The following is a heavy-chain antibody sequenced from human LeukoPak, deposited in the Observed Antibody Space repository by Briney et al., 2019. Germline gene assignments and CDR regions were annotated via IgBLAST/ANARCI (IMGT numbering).Heavy chain of an antibody. V-gene: IGHV3-48*01. J-gene: IGHJ4*02. CDR2: ISSSSSTI. CDR3: ASNLGY. D-gene: IGHD1-14*01. CDR1: GFTFSSYS. Sequence: HPGGSLRLSCAASGFTFSSYSMNWVRQAPGKGREWVSYISSSSSTIYYADSVKGRFTISRDNAKNSLYLQMNSLRAEDTAVYYCASNLGYWGQGTLVTVSS.